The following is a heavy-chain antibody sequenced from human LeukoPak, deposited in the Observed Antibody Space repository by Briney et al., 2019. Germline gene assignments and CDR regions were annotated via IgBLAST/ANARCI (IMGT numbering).Heavy chain of an antibody. CDR2: ISSNGGST. CDR1: GFTFSSYA. D-gene: IGHD5-18*01. J-gene: IGHJ4*02. V-gene: IGHV3-64*01. CDR3: ARDSGNTAMAN. Sequence: GGSLRLSCAVSGFTFSSYAMHWVRQAPGMGLEYVSAISSNGGSTYYANSVKGRFTISRDNSKNTLYLQMGGLRAEDMAVYYCARDSGNTAMANWGQGALVTVSS.